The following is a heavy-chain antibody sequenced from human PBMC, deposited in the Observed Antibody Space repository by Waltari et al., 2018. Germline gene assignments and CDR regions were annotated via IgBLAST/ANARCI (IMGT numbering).Heavy chain of an antibody. CDR2: IRSKANSYAT. CDR1: GFTFSGSA. CDR3: ITVAVAGTLYFQH. D-gene: IGHD6-19*01. V-gene: IGHV3-73*02. J-gene: IGHJ1*01. Sequence: EVQLVESGGGLVQPGGSLKLSCAASGFTFSGSAMPWVRQASGKGLEWVGRIRSKANSYATAYAASVKGRFTISRDDSKNTAYLQMNSLKTEDTAVYYCITVAVAGTLYFQHWGQGTLVTVSS.